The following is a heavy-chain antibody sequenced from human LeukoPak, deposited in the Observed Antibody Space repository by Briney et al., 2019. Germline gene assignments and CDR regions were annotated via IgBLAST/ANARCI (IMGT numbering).Heavy chain of an antibody. CDR1: GFTFSSYA. D-gene: IGHD3-22*01. J-gene: IGHJ5*02. Sequence: GGSLRLSCAASGFTFSSYAMSWVRQAPGKGLEWVSAISGSGGSTYYADSVKGRFTISRDNSKNTLYLQMNSLRAEDTAVYYCAKKDYYDSSGSSPFDPWGQGTLVTVSS. V-gene: IGHV3-23*01. CDR3: AKKDYYDSSGSSPFDP. CDR2: ISGSGGST.